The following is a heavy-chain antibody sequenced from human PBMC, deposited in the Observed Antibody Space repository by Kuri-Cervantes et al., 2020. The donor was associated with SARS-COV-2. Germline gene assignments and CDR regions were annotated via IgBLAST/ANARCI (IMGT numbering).Heavy chain of an antibody. J-gene: IGHJ6*03. CDR1: GYTFTSYG. V-gene: IGHV1-18*01. Sequence: ASVKVSCKASGYTFTSYGISWVRQAPGQGLEWMGWISAYNGNTNYAQKLQGRVTMTTDTSTSTAYMELRSLRSDDTAVYYCASMPGATYYYYYMDVWGKGTTVTVSS. D-gene: IGHD1-26*01. CDR3: ASMPGATYYYYYMDV. CDR2: ISAYNGNT.